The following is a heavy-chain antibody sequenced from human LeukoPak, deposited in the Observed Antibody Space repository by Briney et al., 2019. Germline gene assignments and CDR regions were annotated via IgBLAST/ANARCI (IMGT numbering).Heavy chain of an antibody. CDR3: AKGAGSNWYYFDY. J-gene: IGHJ4*02. Sequence: GGSLRLSCAASGSTFDDYAMHWVRQAPGKGLEWVAGISWNSGSIGYADSVQGRFTISRDTARDSLYLQMNILRAEDTAFYYCAKGAGSNWYYFDYWGQGTLVTVSS. V-gene: IGHV3-9*01. CDR1: GSTFDDYA. D-gene: IGHD6-13*01. CDR2: ISWNSGSI.